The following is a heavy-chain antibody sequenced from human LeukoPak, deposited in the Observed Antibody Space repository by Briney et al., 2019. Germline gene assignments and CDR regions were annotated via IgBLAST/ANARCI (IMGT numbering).Heavy chain of an antibody. V-gene: IGHV4-30-2*01. Sequence: SQTLSLTCTVSGGSISSADYYWTWIRQPPGKGLEWIGYISHTGGTYYNSSLLSRVTISVDRSKNQFFLTLGSVTAADTAVYYCARDRESGSDRYFDYWGQGTLVTVSS. J-gene: IGHJ4*02. CDR2: ISHTGGT. D-gene: IGHD3-16*02. CDR1: GGSISSADYY. CDR3: ARDRESGSDRYFDY.